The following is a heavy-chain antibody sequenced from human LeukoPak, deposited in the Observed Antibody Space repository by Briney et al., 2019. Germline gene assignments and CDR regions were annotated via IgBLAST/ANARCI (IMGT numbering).Heavy chain of an antibody. Sequence: GESLKISWKGSGYSFTSYWIGWVRQMPGKGLEWMGIIYPGDSDTRYRPSFQGQVTISADKSISTAYLQWSSLKASDTAMDYCARRGIQPGYRGAFDIWGQGTMVTVSS. CDR3: ARRGIQPGYRGAFDI. V-gene: IGHV5-51*01. D-gene: IGHD5-18*01. CDR1: GYSFTSYW. CDR2: IYPGDSDT. J-gene: IGHJ3*02.